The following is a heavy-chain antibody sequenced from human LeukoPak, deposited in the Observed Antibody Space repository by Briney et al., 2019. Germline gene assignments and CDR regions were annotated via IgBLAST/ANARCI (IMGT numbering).Heavy chain of an antibody. D-gene: IGHD5-18*01. CDR3: ARGIGYSYGPLDY. J-gene: IGHJ4*02. CDR2: IYYSGST. V-gene: IGHV4-59*01. CDR1: GGSISSYY. Sequence: SETLSLTCTVSGGSISSYYWSWIRQPPGKGLKWIGYIYYSGSTNYNPSLKSRVTISVDTSKNQFSLKLSSVTAADTAVYYCARGIGYSYGPLDYWGQGTLVTVSS.